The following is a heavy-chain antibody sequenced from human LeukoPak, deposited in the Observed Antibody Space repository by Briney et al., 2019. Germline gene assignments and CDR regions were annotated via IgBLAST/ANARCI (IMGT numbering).Heavy chain of an antibody. CDR1: GGSFSGYY. J-gene: IGHJ4*02. D-gene: IGHD6-13*01. CDR3: ARDRGISIAGSRFDY. Sequence: SETLSLTCAVYGGSFSGYYWSWIRQPAGKGLEWIGRVYNSGSTNYNPSLKSRVTMSLDTSKNQFSLKVSSVTAADTAVYYCARDRGISIAGSRFDYWGQGTLVTVSS. V-gene: IGHV4-4*07. CDR2: VYNSGST.